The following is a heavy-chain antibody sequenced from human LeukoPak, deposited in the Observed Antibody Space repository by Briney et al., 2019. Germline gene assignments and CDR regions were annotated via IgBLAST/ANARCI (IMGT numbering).Heavy chain of an antibody. CDR3: ARAGVGAHYYYYYMDV. D-gene: IGHD1-26*01. CDR2: MNPNSVNT. V-gene: IGHV1-8*03. J-gene: IGHJ6*03. Sequence: ASVKVSCKASGYTFTGYYMHWVRQAPGQGLEWMGWMNPNSVNTGYAQKFQGRVTITRNTSISTAYMELSSLRSEDTAVYYCARAGVGAHYYYYYMDVWGKGTTVTVSS. CDR1: GYTFTGYY.